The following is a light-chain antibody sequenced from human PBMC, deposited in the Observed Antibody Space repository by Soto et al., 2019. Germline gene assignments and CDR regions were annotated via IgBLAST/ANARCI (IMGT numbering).Light chain of an antibody. V-gene: IGKV1-6*01. Sequence: IQMTQSPSSLSASVGDRVTITCRASQSISSYLNWYQQKPGKAPKLLIYAASSLQSGVPSRFSGSGSGTDFTLTISSMQPEDFATYYCLQDYNYPLTFGGGTKVDI. CDR1: QSISSY. CDR2: AAS. J-gene: IGKJ4*01. CDR3: LQDYNYPLT.